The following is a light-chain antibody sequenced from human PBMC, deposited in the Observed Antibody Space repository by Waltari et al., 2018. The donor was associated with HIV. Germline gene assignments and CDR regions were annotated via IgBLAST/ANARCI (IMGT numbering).Light chain of an antibody. J-gene: IGKJ4*01. CDR1: QGVGSY. Sequence: IQLTQSPSFLSASVGDRVRITCRATQGVGSYLAWYQKKPGKAPKRLIYAVSVLQSGVPSRFSGSGSGTEFTLTISGLQPEDLATYFCQQLKTYPVTFGGGTKV. V-gene: IGKV1-9*01. CDR2: AVS. CDR3: QQLKTYPVT.